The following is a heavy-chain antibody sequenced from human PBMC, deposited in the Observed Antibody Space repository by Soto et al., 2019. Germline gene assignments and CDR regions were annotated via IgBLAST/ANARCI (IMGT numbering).Heavy chain of an antibody. V-gene: IGHV3-30-3*01. Sequence: GGSLRLSCASSGFTLRSYAMHLVRQAPGKGLEWVSVISYDGSKKYYADSVKGRFTISRDNSKNTLYLQMNSLRGDDTAVYYCARDAEGPLDYWGQGTLVTVSS. CDR2: ISYDGSKK. CDR3: ARDAEGPLDY. CDR1: GFTLRSYA. J-gene: IGHJ4*02.